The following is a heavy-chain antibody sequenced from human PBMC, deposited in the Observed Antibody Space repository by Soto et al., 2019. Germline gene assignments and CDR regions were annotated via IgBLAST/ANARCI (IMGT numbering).Heavy chain of an antibody. D-gene: IGHD3-3*01. Sequence: EVQLVESGGGLVQPGGSLRLSCAASGFTFSSYSMNWVRQAPGKGLEWVSYISSSSSTIYYADSVKGRFTISRDNAKNSLYLQMNSLRDEDTAVYYCARGVLRFLEWLPRGRGIDVWGQGTTVTVSS. CDR1: GFTFSSYS. CDR3: ARGVLRFLEWLPRGRGIDV. V-gene: IGHV3-48*02. CDR2: ISSSSSTI. J-gene: IGHJ6*02.